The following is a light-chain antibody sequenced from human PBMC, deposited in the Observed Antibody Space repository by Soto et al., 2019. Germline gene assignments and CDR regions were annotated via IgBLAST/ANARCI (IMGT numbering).Light chain of an antibody. Sequence: EIVMTQSPGTLSVSPGEGATLSCRASQSVSSNLAWYQQKPGQAPRLLIYGASTRAAGAPARFSGSGSGTEFTLTISSLQSEDFAVYYCQQYNNWRTFGQGTKVDIK. J-gene: IGKJ1*01. CDR2: GAS. CDR1: QSVSSN. CDR3: QQYNNWRT. V-gene: IGKV3D-15*01.